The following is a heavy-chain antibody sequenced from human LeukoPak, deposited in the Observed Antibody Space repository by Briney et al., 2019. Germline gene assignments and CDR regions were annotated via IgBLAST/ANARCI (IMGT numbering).Heavy chain of an antibody. D-gene: IGHD1-26*01. Sequence: TSETLSLTCTVSGGSISSYYWSWIRQPPGKGLEWIGYIYYSGSTNYNPSLKSRVTISVDTSKNQFSLKLSSVTAADTAVYYCARAPSGSQIDYWGQGTLVTVS. V-gene: IGHV4-59*01. CDR1: GGSISSYY. J-gene: IGHJ4*02. CDR3: ARAPSGSQIDY. CDR2: IYYSGST.